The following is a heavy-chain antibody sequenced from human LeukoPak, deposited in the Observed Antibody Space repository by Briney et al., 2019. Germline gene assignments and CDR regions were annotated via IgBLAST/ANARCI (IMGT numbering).Heavy chain of an antibody. CDR1: GFTFSSYW. Sequence: GGSLRLSCVASGFTFSSYWMHWVRQAPGEGLVWVSRINSDGSTTTYADSVKGRFTISRDNAKNTLYLQINSLRVEDTAVYYCARSTTHPYYNYMDVWGKGTTVTVSS. CDR3: ARSTTHPYYNYMDV. J-gene: IGHJ6*03. CDR2: INSDGSTT. D-gene: IGHD4-17*01. V-gene: IGHV3-74*01.